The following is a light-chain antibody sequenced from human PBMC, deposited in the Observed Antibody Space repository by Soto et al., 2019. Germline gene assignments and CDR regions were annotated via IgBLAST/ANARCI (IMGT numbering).Light chain of an antibody. CDR2: GAS. CDR1: QSVSSTY. J-gene: IGKJ1*01. Sequence: EIVLTQSPGTLSLSPGERATVSCRASQSVSSTYLAWYQQKPGQAPRLLIYGASSRATGIPDRFSGSGSGTDFTLTISRLEPEDFAVYYCQQHGRSTSTWTFGQGTKVEIK. CDR3: QQHGRSTSTWT. V-gene: IGKV3-20*01.